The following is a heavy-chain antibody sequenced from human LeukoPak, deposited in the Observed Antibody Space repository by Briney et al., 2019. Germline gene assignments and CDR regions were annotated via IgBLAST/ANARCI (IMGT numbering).Heavy chain of an antibody. Sequence: PSETLSLTCTVSGGSISSGSYYWSWIRQPAGKGLEWIGRIYTSGSTNYNPSLKSRVTISVDTSKNQFSLKLSSVTAADTAVYYCASGTFGGVGFDYWGQGTLVTVSS. CDR2: IYTSGST. D-gene: IGHD3-16*01. J-gene: IGHJ4*02. CDR1: GGSISSGSYY. CDR3: ASGTFGGVGFDY. V-gene: IGHV4-61*02.